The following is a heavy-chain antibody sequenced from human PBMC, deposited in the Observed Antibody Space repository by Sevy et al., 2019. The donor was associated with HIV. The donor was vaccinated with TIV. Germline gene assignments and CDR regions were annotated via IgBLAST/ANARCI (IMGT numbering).Heavy chain of an antibody. CDR2: MNPNNGNT. Sequence: ASVKVSCKAAGYSFTNFDINWVRQATGQGLEWMGWMNPNNGNTHYAQKFQGRVTMTRSSSANTAYMELGSLTYEDTAIDYCARARLDYEFWSGSYFSRAPWGYKYYAMDVWGQGTTVTVSS. CDR1: GYSFTNFD. V-gene: IGHV1-8*01. D-gene: IGHD3-3*01. J-gene: IGHJ6*02. CDR3: ARARLDYEFWSGSYFSRAPWGYKYYAMDV.